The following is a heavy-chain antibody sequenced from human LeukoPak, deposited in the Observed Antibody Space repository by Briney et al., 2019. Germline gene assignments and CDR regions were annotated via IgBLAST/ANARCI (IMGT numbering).Heavy chain of an antibody. D-gene: IGHD5-18*01. CDR1: GYTFTGYY. CDR3: ARAGSTYSSNPRDAFDI. Sequence: GASVKVSCKASGYTFTGYYMHWVRQAPGQGLEWMGWVNPNSGGTNYAQKFQGRVTMTRDTSISTAYMELSRLRSDDTAVYYCARAGSTYSSNPRDAFDIWGQGTMVTVSS. V-gene: IGHV1-2*02. J-gene: IGHJ3*02. CDR2: VNPNSGGT.